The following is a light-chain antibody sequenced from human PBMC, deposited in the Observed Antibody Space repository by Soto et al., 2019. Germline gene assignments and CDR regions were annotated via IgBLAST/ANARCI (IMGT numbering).Light chain of an antibody. J-gene: IGLJ1*01. V-gene: IGLV2-14*02. CDR1: SSDVGSYNL. Sequence: QSVLTQPASVSGSPGQSITISCTGTSSDVGSYNLVSWYQQDPGKAPKLIISEVSKRPSGVSNRFSGSKSGNTASLTISGLQADDEADYYCSSYTTSSSYVFGTGTKV. CDR3: SSYTTSSSYV. CDR2: EVS.